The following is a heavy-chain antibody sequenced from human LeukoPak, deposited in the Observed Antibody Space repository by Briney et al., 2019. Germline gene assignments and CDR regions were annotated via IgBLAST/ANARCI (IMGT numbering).Heavy chain of an antibody. CDR2: ISSSSSYI. Sequence: PGGSLRLSCAASGFTFSSYSMIWVRQAPGKGLEWVSSISSSSSYIYYADSVKGRFTISRDNAKNSLYLQMNSLRAEDTAVYYCARDQDYDILTAAENWFDPWGQGTLVTVSS. J-gene: IGHJ5*02. V-gene: IGHV3-21*01. CDR3: ARDQDYDILTAAENWFDP. D-gene: IGHD3-9*01. CDR1: GFTFSSYS.